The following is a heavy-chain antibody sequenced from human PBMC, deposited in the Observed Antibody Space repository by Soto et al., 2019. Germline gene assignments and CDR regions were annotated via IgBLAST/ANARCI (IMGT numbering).Heavy chain of an antibody. J-gene: IGHJ4*02. V-gene: IGHV4-30-4*01. Sequence: ASETLSLTCTVSGGSISSGDYYWSWIRQPPGKGLEWIGYIYYSGSTYYNPSLKSRVTISVDTSKNQFSLKLSSVTAADTAVYYCANLPLAVVGITGTTSDYWGQGTLVTVSS. D-gene: IGHD1-7*01. CDR2: IYYSGST. CDR1: GGSISSGDYY. CDR3: ANLPLAVVGITGTTSDY.